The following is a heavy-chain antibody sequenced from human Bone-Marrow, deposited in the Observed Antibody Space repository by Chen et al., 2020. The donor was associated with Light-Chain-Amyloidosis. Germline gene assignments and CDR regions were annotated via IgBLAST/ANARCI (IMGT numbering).Heavy chain of an antibody. CDR3: ARRRDGYNFDY. Sequence: GESLKISCKGSGYTFPNYWIGWVRQMPGKGLEWMGVIYPDDSDARYSPSFEGQVTISADKSITTAYLQWRSLKASDTAMYYCARRRDGYNFDYWGQGTLVTVSS. CDR1: GYTFPNYW. V-gene: IGHV5-51*01. D-gene: IGHD5-12*01. J-gene: IGHJ4*02. CDR2: IYPDDSDA.